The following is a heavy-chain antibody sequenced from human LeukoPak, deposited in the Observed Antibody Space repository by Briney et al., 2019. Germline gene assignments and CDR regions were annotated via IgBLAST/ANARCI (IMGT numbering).Heavy chain of an antibody. CDR3: ARNWDYYDSSGYYGLDY. V-gene: IGHV1-46*01. J-gene: IGHJ4*02. D-gene: IGHD3-22*01. CDR1: GYTFTSYY. CDR2: INPSGGST. Sequence: GASVKVSCKASGYTFTSYYMHGVRQAPGQGLEWMGIINPSGGSTSHAQKFQGRVTMTRDTSTSTVYMELSSLRSEDTAVYYCARNWDYYDSSGYYGLDYWGQGTLVTVSS.